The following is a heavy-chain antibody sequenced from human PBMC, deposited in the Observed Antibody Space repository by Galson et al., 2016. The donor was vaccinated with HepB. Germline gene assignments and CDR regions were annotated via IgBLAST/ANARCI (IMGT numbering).Heavy chain of an antibody. CDR3: AKDLFAVMD. V-gene: IGHV3-23*01. J-gene: IGHJ4*02. CDR2: IRGSGADT. D-gene: IGHD6-19*01. CDR1: GFTLSSYG. Sequence: SLRLSCAASGFTLSSYGMSWVRLAPGKGLEWVSGIRGSGADTYYADSVKGRFTISRDNSKNMVYLQMNSLRVDDTAVYYCAKDLFAVMDWGQGTLVTVSS.